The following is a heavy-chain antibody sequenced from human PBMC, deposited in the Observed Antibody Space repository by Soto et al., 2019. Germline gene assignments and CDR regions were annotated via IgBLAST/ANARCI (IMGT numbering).Heavy chain of an antibody. Sequence: QVRLQESGPGLVKPSETLSLTCTVSGGSVSSGNYYWSWIRQPPGEGLEWIGYFYYNRSINDNPSLNRQDTTFIDASKNHFSLRLCYVTAADTAVYYCARSMFYCDGTNYSPFEYWGQGTLVTASS. J-gene: IGHJ4*02. CDR1: GGSVSSGNYY. D-gene: IGHD3-22*01. V-gene: IGHV4-61*03. CDR3: ARSMFYCDGTNYSPFEY. CDR2: FYYNRSI.